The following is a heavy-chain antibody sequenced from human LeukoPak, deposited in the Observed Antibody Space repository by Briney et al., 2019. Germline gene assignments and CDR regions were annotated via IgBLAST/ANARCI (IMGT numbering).Heavy chain of an antibody. V-gene: IGHV4-30-2*01. CDR2: IYHSGST. CDR1: GGSISSGGYS. CDR3: AREAGSSGYPPFDY. Sequence: SETLSLTCAVSGGSISSGGYSWSWIRQPPGKGLEWIGYIYHSGSTYYNPSLKSRVTISVDRSKNQFSLKLSSVTAADTAVYSCAREAGSSGYPPFDYGAREPLVPVSS. J-gene: IGHJ4*02. D-gene: IGHD3-22*01.